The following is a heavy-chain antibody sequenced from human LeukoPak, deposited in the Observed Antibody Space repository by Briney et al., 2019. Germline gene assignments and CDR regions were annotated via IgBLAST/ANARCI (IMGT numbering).Heavy chain of an antibody. CDR2: ISYDGSNK. CDR1: GFTFSSYG. Sequence: GGSLRLSCAASGFTFSSYGMHWVRQAPGKGLEWVAVISYDGSNKYYADSVKGRFTISRDNSKNTLYLQMNSLRAEDTAVYYCAKVEITGTYPELDYWGQGTLVTVSS. CDR3: AKVEITGTYPELDY. V-gene: IGHV3-30*18. J-gene: IGHJ4*02. D-gene: IGHD1-20*01.